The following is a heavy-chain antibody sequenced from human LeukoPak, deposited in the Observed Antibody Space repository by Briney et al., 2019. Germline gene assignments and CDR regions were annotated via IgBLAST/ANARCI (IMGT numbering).Heavy chain of an antibody. V-gene: IGHV3-30*03. CDR1: GFALSSNG. D-gene: IGHD1-26*01. CDR2: ISYDGSNQ. Sequence: GGSLRLSCAASGFALSSNGMHWVRQAPGKGLEWVAIISYDGSNQDYADSVKGRFTISRDNSHNTVHLRMNSLRPEDTAVYYCATDAVGPTGYGGQGTLVAVSS. CDR3: ATDAVGPTGY. J-gene: IGHJ4*02.